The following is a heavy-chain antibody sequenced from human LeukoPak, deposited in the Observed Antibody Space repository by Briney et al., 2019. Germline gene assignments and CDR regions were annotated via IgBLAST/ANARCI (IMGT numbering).Heavy chain of an antibody. Sequence: GGSLRLSCAASGFTFSNYAMSWVRQAPGKGLEWVSSLNDNGGSPYYADSVKGRFTISRDNSKNTLHLHMNSLRVEDTAVYYCAKDPETYSSRWFDSWGQGTLVTVSS. D-gene: IGHD2-21*01. V-gene: IGHV3-23*01. J-gene: IGHJ5*01. CDR3: AKDPETYSSRWFDS. CDR2: LNDNGGSP. CDR1: GFTFSNYA.